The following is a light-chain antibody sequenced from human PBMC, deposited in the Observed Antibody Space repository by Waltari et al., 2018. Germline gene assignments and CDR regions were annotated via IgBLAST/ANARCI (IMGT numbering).Light chain of an antibody. CDR3: CSYAGSGTYV. Sequence: QSALTQPASVSGTPGQSIPISCTGTNRDVGNYNLVSWYQPHPGEAPKLMICEVIKRPSGVSNRFSGSKSGNTASLTISGLQAEDEADYYCCSYAGSGTYVFGTGTKVTVL. CDR2: EVI. CDR1: NRDVGNYNL. V-gene: IGLV2-23*02. J-gene: IGLJ1*01.